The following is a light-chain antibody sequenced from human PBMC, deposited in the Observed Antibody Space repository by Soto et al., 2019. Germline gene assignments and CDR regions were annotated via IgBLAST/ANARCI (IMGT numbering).Light chain of an antibody. Sequence: DIQMTQSPSTLSASVGDRVTITCRASQSITSWLAWYQQKPGKAPKLLIHKASSLESGVPSRFSGSGSGTEFTLTISSLQPDDFATYYFQHYNTYPWTFGQGTKVEIK. CDR2: KAS. J-gene: IGKJ1*01. CDR3: QHYNTYPWT. CDR1: QSITSW. V-gene: IGKV1-5*03.